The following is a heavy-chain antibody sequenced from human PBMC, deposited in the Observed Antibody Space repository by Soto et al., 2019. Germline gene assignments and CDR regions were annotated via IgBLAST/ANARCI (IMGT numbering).Heavy chain of an antibody. D-gene: IGHD2-21*02. V-gene: IGHV4-39*01. J-gene: IGHJ5*02. CDR3: ARHPSDFWFYP. CDR2: IYYSGST. CDR1: GGSVSCSSYF. Sequence: QLQLQESGPGLVKPSETLSLACSVSGGSVSCSSYFWGWIRQPPGKGLEWIGSIYYSGSTYYNPSLNGRVTVSVDTSKNQFSLKLSSVTAADTAVHYCARHPSDFWFYPLGQGTLVTVSS.